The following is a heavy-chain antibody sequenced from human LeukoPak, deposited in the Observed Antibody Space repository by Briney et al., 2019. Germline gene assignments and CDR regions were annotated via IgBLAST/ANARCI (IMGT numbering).Heavy chain of an antibody. CDR2: INQDGSEK. D-gene: IGHD4-17*01. CDR3: ARGDYGDPFDY. V-gene: IGHV3-7*01. CDR1: GFTLTIYW. Sequence: GGSLRLSCEASGFTLTIYWMSWVRQAPGKGLEWVATINQDGSEKYYVDSVKGRFTISRDNAKNSLYLQMSSLRAEDTAVYYCARGDYGDPFDYWGQGTLVTVSS. J-gene: IGHJ4*02.